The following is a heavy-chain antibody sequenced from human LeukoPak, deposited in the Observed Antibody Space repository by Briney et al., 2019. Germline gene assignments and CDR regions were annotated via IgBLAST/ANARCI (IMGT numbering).Heavy chain of an antibody. CDR3: ARGPPNRYCSSTSCSWYYYGMDV. J-gene: IGHJ6*02. D-gene: IGHD2-2*01. CDR2: INPNSGAT. Sequence: ASVKVSCKASGYTFTGYYIHWVRQAPGQGLEWMGWINPNSGATNYAQNFQGRVTMTRDTSISTAYMELSRLRSDDTAVYYCARGPPNRYCSSTSCSWYYYGMDVWGQGTTVTVSS. V-gene: IGHV1-2*02. CDR1: GYTFTGYY.